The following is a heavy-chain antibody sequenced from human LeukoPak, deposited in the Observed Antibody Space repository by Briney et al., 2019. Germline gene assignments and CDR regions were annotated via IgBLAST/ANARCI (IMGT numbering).Heavy chain of an antibody. Sequence: PGGSLRLSCAASGFTFSSYWTSWVRQAPGKGLEWVANIKQDGSEKYYVDSVKGRFTISRDNAKNSLYLQMNSLRAEDTAVYYCARVWYSSGWYGEYFQHWGQGTLVTVSS. D-gene: IGHD6-19*01. CDR2: IKQDGSEK. V-gene: IGHV3-7*01. J-gene: IGHJ1*01. CDR3: ARVWYSSGWYGEYFQH. CDR1: GFTFSSYW.